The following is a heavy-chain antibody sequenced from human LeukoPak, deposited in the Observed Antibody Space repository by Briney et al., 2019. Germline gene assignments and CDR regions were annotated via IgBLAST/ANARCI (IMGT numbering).Heavy chain of an antibody. Sequence: LTGGSLRLSCVASGFIFSNYWMSWVRQVPGKGPVWVSRINGDGSYGVSVNGRFAISRDNAKSTLYLQMHNLRVEDTAVYYCVSYNWNYDMDVWGQGTTVIVSS. CDR2: INGDGS. CDR1: GFIFSNYW. V-gene: IGHV3-74*01. D-gene: IGHD1-20*01. J-gene: IGHJ6*02. CDR3: VSYNWNYDMDV.